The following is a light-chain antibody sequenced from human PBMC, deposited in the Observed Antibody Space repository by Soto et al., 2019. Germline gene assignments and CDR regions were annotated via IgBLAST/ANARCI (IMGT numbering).Light chain of an antibody. CDR2: GAS. CDR3: QQYNNWPLFT. CDR1: QSVSSN. V-gene: IGKV3-15*01. J-gene: IGKJ3*01. Sequence: EIVMTQSPATLSVSPGERATLSCRASQSVSSNLAWYQQKPGQAPRLLIYGASTRATGIPARFSGSGSGTECTRTISSLQSEDFAVYYCQQYNNWPLFTFGPGTKVDIK.